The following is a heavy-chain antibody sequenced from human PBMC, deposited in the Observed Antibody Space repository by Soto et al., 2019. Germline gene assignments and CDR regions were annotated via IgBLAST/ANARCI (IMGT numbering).Heavy chain of an antibody. V-gene: IGHV4-34*01. CDR2: INHSGST. CDR3: ARTSPRGSGTWFDP. CDR1: GGSFSGYY. D-gene: IGHD3-10*01. J-gene: IGHJ5*02. Sequence: PSETLSLTCAVYGGSFSGYYWSWIRQPPGKGLEWIGEINHSGSTNYNPSLESRATISVDTSKNQLSLKLSSVTAADSAVYYCARTSPRGSGTWFDPWGQGTLVTVSS.